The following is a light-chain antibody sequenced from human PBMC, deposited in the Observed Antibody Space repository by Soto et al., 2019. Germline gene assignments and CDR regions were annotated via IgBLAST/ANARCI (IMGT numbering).Light chain of an antibody. CDR3: GTWDSGLSTGI. J-gene: IGLJ2*01. CDR2: DND. V-gene: IGLV1-51*01. Sequence: QSVLTQPPSVSAAPGQKVTISCSGSNSNIGESFVSWYQQLPGTAPKLLIYDNDKRPSGIPDRFSGSQSGTSATLAITGLQTGDEADYYCGTWDSGLSTGIFGGGTQLTVL. CDR1: NSNIGESF.